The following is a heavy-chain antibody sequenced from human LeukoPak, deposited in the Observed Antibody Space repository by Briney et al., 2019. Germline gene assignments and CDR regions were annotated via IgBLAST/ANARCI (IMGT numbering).Heavy chain of an antibody. CDR1: GASVNSGDYY. CDR3: ARDLRYTVTTLDV. V-gene: IGHV4-30-4*01. D-gene: IGHD4-17*01. Sequence: SQTLSLTCTVSGASVNSGDYYWSWIRQPPGKGLEWIGCIYYRGSTYYNPSLKSRVRVSVDTSKNQFSLKLSSVTAADTAVYYCARDLRYTVTTLDVWGQGTTVTVSS. CDR2: IYYRGST. J-gene: IGHJ6*02.